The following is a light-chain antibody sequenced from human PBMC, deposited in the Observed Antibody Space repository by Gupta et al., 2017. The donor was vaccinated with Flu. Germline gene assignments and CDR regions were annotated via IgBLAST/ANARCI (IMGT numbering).Light chain of an antibody. J-gene: IGLJ2*01. CDR2: KSN. Sequence: RFTFFCSGCTSKLGINYLYGYQQLPGAAPKLFIYKSNQRHSGVPDRFSDSKSGTSATMAISGILSEDEAEYYCATWDDSLSAVVFGGGTKLTVL. CDR1: TSKLGINY. CDR3: ATWDDSLSAVV. V-gene: IGLV1-47*01.